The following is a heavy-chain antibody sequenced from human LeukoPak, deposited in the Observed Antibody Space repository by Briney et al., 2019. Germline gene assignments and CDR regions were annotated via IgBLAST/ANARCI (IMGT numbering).Heavy chain of an antibody. CDR3: ARGCSGGSCYSGFDY. D-gene: IGHD2-15*01. CDR1: GYTFTSYY. J-gene: IGHJ4*02. CDR2: INPSGGST. Sequence: GVSVKVSCKASGYTFTSYYMHWVRQAPGQGLEWMGIINPSGGSTSYAQKFQGRVTMTRDTSTSTVYMELSSLRSEDTAVYYCARGCSGGSCYSGFDYWGQGTLVTVSS. V-gene: IGHV1-46*01.